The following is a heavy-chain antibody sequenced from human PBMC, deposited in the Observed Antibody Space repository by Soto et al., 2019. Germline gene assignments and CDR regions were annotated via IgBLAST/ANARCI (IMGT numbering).Heavy chain of an antibody. D-gene: IGHD3-3*01. CDR3: ARGKGYDFWGFDY. CDR1: GGSISSGDYY. Sequence: PSETLSLTCTVSGGSISSGDYYWSWIRQPPGKGLEWIGYIYYSGSTYYNPSLKSRVTISVDTSKNQFSLKLSSVTAADTAVYYCARGKGYDFWGFDYWGQGTLVTVSS. J-gene: IGHJ4*02. V-gene: IGHV4-30-4*01. CDR2: IYYSGST.